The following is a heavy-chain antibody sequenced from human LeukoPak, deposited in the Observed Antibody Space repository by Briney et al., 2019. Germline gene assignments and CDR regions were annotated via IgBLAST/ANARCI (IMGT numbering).Heavy chain of an antibody. CDR3: ARLYYYDSSGYFVPPYYYYYMDV. Sequence: GGPLRLSCVGSGFTFSTYWMSWVRQAPGKGLEWVANIKQDGSEKYYVDSVKGRFTISRDNAKNSLYLQMNSLRAEDTAVYYCARLYYYDSSGYFVPPYYYYYMDVWGKGTTVTISS. CDR1: GFTFSTYW. D-gene: IGHD3-22*01. CDR2: IKQDGSEK. V-gene: IGHV3-7*01. J-gene: IGHJ6*03.